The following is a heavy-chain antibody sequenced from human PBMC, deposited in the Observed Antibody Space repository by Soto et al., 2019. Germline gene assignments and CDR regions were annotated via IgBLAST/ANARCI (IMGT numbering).Heavy chain of an antibody. CDR3: AKDGDFLSDYGGNSGSDY. CDR2: ISGSGGST. V-gene: IGHV3-23*01. Sequence: EVQLLESGGGLVQPGGSLRLSCAASGFTFSSYARSWVRQAPGNGLEWVSAISGSGGSTYYADSVKGRFTISRDNSQNTLYVQMNSLRAEVSAGYYCAKDGDFLSDYGGNSGSDYWGQGTLVTVSS. CDR1: GFTFSSYA. D-gene: IGHD4-17*01. J-gene: IGHJ4*02.